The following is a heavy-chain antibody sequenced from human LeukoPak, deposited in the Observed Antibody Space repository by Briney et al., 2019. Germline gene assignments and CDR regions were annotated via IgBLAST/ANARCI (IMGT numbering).Heavy chain of an antibody. V-gene: IGHV4-59*01. CDR3: AGVLGCSTTSCYAAYIDS. J-gene: IGHJ4*02. CDR2: NYYRGRT. CDR1: GGSISSYY. D-gene: IGHD2-2*01. Sequence: SETLSLTCTVSGGSISSYYWIWIRQPPGKGLEWIGYNYYRGRTNYNPSLKSRATISVDTSKNQFSLKLSSVTAADTAVYYCAGVLGCSTTSCYAAYIDSWGQGTLVTVSS.